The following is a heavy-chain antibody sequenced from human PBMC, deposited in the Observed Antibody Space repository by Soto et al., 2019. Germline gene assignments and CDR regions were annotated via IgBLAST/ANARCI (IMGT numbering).Heavy chain of an antibody. V-gene: IGHV4-39*01. CDR3: SRGRKGDCYNFPKYYYYYGMDV. J-gene: IGHJ6*02. Sequence: SETLSLTCTVSGGSISSIRCHWGWIRQPPGKGLEWIASIKYSGTTFYNPSLKSRVTLSVDTSKNQFALKLSSVTAAETAVYFCSRGRKGDCYNFPKYYYYYGMDVWGQGTTVTVS. D-gene: IGHD2-21*01. CDR1: GGSISSIRCH. CDR2: IKYSGTT.